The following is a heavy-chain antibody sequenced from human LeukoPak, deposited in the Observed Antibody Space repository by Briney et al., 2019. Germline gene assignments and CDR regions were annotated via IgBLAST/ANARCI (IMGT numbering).Heavy chain of an antibody. CDR1: GYTFTSYY. CDR2: INPSGGST. Sequence: AASVKVSCKASGYTFTSYYMHWVRQAPGQGLEWMGIINPSGGSTSYTQKFQGRVTMTRDTSTSTVYMELSSLRSEDTAVYYCARDGYSREYSSSWSGFDYWGQGTLVTVSP. CDR3: ARDGYSREYSSSWSGFDY. J-gene: IGHJ4*02. D-gene: IGHD6-13*01. V-gene: IGHV1-46*01.